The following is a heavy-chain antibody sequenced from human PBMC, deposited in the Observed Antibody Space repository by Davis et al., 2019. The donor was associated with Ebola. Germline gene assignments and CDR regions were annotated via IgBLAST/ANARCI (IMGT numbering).Heavy chain of an antibody. D-gene: IGHD3-10*01. V-gene: IGHV3-73*01. J-gene: IGHJ4*02. CDR2: IRTKAYNYAT. Sequence: GESLKISCAASGFTFSGSSMQWVRQASGRGLEWVGRIRTKAYNYATAYPASVKGRFTLSRDDSKNTTYLQMNSLKVEDTAVYFCTTRGFDYWGQGTLVTVSS. CDR1: GFTFSGSS. CDR3: TTRGFDY.